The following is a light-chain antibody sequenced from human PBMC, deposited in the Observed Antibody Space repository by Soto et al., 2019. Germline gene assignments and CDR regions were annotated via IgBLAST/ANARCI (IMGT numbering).Light chain of an antibody. J-gene: IGLJ3*02. Sequence: QSVLTQPPSVSATPGQQVTISCSGSSSNIGSNTVNWYQQLPGTAPKLLIYCNNQRPSGVPDRFSGSKSGTSASLAISGLQSEDEADYYCAAWDDSLNGVVFGGGTKLTVL. CDR1: SSNIGSNT. V-gene: IGLV1-44*01. CDR3: AAWDDSLNGVV. CDR2: CNN.